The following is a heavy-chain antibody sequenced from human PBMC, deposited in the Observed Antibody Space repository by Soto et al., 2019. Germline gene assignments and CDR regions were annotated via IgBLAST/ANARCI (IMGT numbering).Heavy chain of an antibody. Sequence: AAVNVSCKSTGWTFTHYDINFVRRATGQGLEWMGWMNRDSGNTGYAKKFQGRVTMNRNTSISTAYMELSSLRSEETAVYYCAREANYYGMDVWGQGTTVTVSS. V-gene: IGHV1-8*01. D-gene: IGHD1-26*01. CDR3: AREANYYGMDV. J-gene: IGHJ6*02. CDR1: GWTFTHYD. CDR2: MNRDSGNT.